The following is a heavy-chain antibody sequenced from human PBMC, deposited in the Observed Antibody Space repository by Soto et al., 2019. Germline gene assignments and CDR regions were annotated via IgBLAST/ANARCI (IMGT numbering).Heavy chain of an antibody. J-gene: IGHJ4*02. Sequence: GGSLRLSCAASGFTFDDYAMHWVRQAPGKGLEWVSGISWNSGSIGYADSVKGRFTISRDNAKNSLYLQMNSLRAEDTALYYCAKDTGLMGPAYFDYWGQGTLVTVS. V-gene: IGHV3-9*01. D-gene: IGHD2-8*01. CDR2: ISWNSGSI. CDR1: GFTFDDYA. CDR3: AKDTGLMGPAYFDY.